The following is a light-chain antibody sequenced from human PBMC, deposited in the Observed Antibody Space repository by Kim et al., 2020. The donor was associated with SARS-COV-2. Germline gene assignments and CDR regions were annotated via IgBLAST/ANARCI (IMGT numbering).Light chain of an antibody. J-gene: IGLJ2*01. Sequence: VSPGHTASITCSGDKLGDKYASWYQRKPGQAPVLVIYQDSKRPSGIPGRFSGSNSGNTATLTISGTQAMDEADYYCQAWDSSTVVFGGGTQLTVL. CDR3: QAWDSSTVV. CDR1: KLGDKY. CDR2: QDS. V-gene: IGLV3-1*01.